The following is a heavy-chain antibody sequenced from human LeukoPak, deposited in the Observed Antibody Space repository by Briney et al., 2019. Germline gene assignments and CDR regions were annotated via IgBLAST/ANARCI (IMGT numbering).Heavy chain of an antibody. V-gene: IGHV3-33*01. CDR2: IWYDGSNK. CDR1: GSTFSSYG. Sequence: PGGSLRLSCAASGSTFSSYGMHWVRQAPGKGLEWVAVIWYDGSNKYYADSVKGRFTISRDNSKNTLYLQMNSLRAEDTAVYYCARTRVDTTTFDYFDYWGQGTLVTVSS. J-gene: IGHJ4*02. D-gene: IGHD4-11*01. CDR3: ARTRVDTTTFDYFDY.